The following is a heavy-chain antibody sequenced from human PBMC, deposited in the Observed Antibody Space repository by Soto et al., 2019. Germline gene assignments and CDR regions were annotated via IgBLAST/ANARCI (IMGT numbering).Heavy chain of an antibody. J-gene: IGHJ4*02. V-gene: IGHV4-31*03. CDR3: ARDRAYYYDSSGLSH. Sequence: SETLSLTCTVSGGSISSGGYYWSWIRQHPGKGLEWIGYIYYSGSTYYNPSLKSRVTISVDTSKNQFSLKLSSVTAADTAVYYCARDRAYYYDSSGLSHWGQGTLVTVSS. CDR2: IYYSGST. D-gene: IGHD3-22*01. CDR1: GGSISSGGYY.